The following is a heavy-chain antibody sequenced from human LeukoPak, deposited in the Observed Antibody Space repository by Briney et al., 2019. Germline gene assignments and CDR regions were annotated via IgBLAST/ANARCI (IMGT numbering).Heavy chain of an antibody. CDR3: ARGDYGGPNDAFDI. CDR2: INHSGST. D-gene: IGHD4-23*01. CDR1: GGSFSGYY. Sequence: SETLSLTCAVYGGSFSGYYWSWIRQPPGKGLEWIGEINHSGSTNYNPSLKSRVTISVDTSKNQFSLKLSSVTAADTAVYYCARGDYGGPNDAFDIWGQGTMVTVSS. J-gene: IGHJ3*02. V-gene: IGHV4-34*01.